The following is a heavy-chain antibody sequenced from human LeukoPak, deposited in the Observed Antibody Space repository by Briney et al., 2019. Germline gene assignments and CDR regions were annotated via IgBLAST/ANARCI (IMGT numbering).Heavy chain of an antibody. Sequence: SQTLSLTCTVSGGSLSSGGYYWSWIRQPPGKGLEWIGYIYHTGSTYYNPSLKSRLTISVDKSKNQFSLRLNSVTAADTAVYYCARGHGAVAGTDYWGQGTLVTVSS. J-gene: IGHJ4*02. CDR1: GGSLSSGGYY. V-gene: IGHV4-30-2*01. D-gene: IGHD6-19*01. CDR2: IYHTGST. CDR3: ARGHGAVAGTDY.